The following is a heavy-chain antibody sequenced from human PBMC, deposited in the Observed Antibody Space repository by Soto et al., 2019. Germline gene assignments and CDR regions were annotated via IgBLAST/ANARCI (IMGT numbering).Heavy chain of an antibody. CDR2: FDPEDGET. Sequence: ASVKVSCKVSGYTHTELSMHWVRQAPGKGLEWMGGFDPEDGETIYAQKFQGRVTMTEDTSTDTAYMELSSLRSEDTAVYYCATDPLLVGAIGDVSWGQGTLVTVSS. D-gene: IGHD1-26*01. V-gene: IGHV1-24*01. CDR3: ATDPLLVGAIGDVS. J-gene: IGHJ5*02. CDR1: GYTHTELS.